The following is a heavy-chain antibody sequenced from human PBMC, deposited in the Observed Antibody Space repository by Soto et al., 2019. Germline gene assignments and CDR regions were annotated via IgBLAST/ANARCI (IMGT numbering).Heavy chain of an antibody. V-gene: IGHV4-4*07. CDR1: GGSISSYY. CDR2: IYTSGST. D-gene: IGHD3-16*01. J-gene: IGHJ4*02. Sequence: SETLSLTCTVSGGSISSYYWSWIRQPAGKGLEWIGRIYTSGSTNYNPSLKSRVIMSVDTSKNQFSLKLSSVTAADTAVYYCASSYPYDYVWGSSFDYWGQGTLVTVSS. CDR3: ASSYPYDYVWGSSFDY.